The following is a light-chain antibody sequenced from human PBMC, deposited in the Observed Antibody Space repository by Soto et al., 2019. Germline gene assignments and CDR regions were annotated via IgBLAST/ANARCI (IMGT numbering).Light chain of an antibody. Sequence: QSVLTQPPSVSAAPGQKVTISCSGSSSNIGNNYVSWYQQLPGTAPKLLIYDNNKRPSGIPDRCSGSKSGTSATLGITGLQTGDEADYYCGTWDSSFYVFGTGTRSPS. V-gene: IGLV1-51*01. J-gene: IGLJ1*01. CDR3: GTWDSSFYV. CDR2: DNN. CDR1: SSNIGNNY.